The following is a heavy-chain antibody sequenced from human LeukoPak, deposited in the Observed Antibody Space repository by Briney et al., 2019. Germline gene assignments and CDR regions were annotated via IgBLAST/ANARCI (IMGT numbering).Heavy chain of an antibody. D-gene: IGHD2-15*01. CDR2: ISGSGGST. CDR3: AKTFCSGGTCYPYNYYYMDV. CDR1: GFTFSSYA. J-gene: IGHJ6*03. V-gene: IGHV3-23*01. Sequence: GGSLRLSCAASGFTFSSYAMTWVRQAPGKGLEWVSVISGSGGSTYYADSVKGRFTISRDNSKNTLYLQMNSLRPEDTAVYYCAKTFCSGGTCYPYNYYYMDVWGKGTAVTVSS.